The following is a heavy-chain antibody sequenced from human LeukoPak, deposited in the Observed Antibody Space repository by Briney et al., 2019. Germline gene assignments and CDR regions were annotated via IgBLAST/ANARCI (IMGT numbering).Heavy chain of an antibody. CDR2: IICDVITT. V-gene: IGHV3-74*01. Sequence: GGSLRLSCAASGLTFHNTWMHWIRQAPEKGLVWVSRIICDVITTTYADSVKGRFTISRDNAKNTLYLQMNSLRADDTAVYYCAADGEYAFLVWGQGTMVTVSS. CDR1: GLTFHNTW. CDR3: AADGEYAFLV. D-gene: IGHD2/OR15-2a*01. J-gene: IGHJ3*01.